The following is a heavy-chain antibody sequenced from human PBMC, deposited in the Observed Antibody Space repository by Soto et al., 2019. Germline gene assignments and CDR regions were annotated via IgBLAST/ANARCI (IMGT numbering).Heavy chain of an antibody. D-gene: IGHD3-10*01. V-gene: IGHV3-66*01. CDR1: GFTVGNNY. CDR3: ARSANTYGSPFDY. Sequence: EVHLVESGGGLVQPGGSLRLSCAASGFTVGNNYMSWVRQASGKGLEWVSIIHRGGSTSYADSVKGRFTISRDSSKNILYLQINGLTADDTAVYYCARSANTYGSPFDYWGQGALVTVSS. CDR2: IHRGGST. J-gene: IGHJ4*02.